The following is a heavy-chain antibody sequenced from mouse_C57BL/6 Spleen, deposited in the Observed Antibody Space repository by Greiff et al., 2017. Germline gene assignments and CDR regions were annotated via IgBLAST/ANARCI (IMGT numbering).Heavy chain of an antibody. J-gene: IGHJ2*01. CDR3: ARSCAYYGSRGYFDY. V-gene: IGHV1-64*01. D-gene: IGHD1-1*01. Sequence: QVQLQQPGAELVKPGASVKLSCKASGYTFTSYWMHWVKQRPGQGLEWIGMIHPNSGSTNYNEKFKSKATLTVDKSSSTAYMQLSSLTSEDSAVYYGARSCAYYGSRGYFDYWGQGTTLTVSS. CDR2: IHPNSGST. CDR1: GYTFTSYW.